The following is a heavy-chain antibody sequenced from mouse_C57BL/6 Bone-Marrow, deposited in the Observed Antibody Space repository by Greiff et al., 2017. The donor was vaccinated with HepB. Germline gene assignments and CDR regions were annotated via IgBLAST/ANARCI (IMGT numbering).Heavy chain of an antibody. CDR2: INPYNGDT. CDR3: ARRDVGYYGSRCDFYV. V-gene: IGHV1-20*01. D-gene: IGHD1-1*01. CDR1: GYSFTGYF. J-gene: IGHJ1*03. Sequence: EVKLVESGPELVKPGDSVKISCKASGYSFTGYFMNWVMQRHGKSLEWIGRINPYNGDTFYNQKFKGKATLTVAKSSSTAHMELRSLTSEDSAVYYCARRDVGYYGSRCDFYVWGTGTTVTVSS.